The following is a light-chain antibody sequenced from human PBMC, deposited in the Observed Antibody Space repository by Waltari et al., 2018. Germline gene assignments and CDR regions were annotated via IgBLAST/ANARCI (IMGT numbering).Light chain of an antibody. CDR2: DVT. CDR3: SSYTSSNTVV. Sequence: QSALTQPASVSGSPGQSITISCTGTSSDVGGYNFISWHQQHPGQAPKLMIYDVTNRPSGVSDRFSASKSSNSASLTISGLQAEDEADYYCSSYTSSNTVVFGGGTKLTVL. J-gene: IGLJ2*01. CDR1: SSDVGGYNF. V-gene: IGLV2-14*03.